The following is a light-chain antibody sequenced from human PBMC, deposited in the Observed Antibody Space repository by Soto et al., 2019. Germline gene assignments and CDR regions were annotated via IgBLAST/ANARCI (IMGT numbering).Light chain of an antibody. J-gene: IGKJ4*01. Sequence: DTVMTQSPDSLAVSLGERATINCKSSQSVLYSSNNKNYLAWYQQKPGQPPKLLIYWASTRESGVPDRFSGSGSGTDFTLTISSLQAEDVAVYYCQQYYSTPHTFGGGTKVEIK. CDR3: QQYYSTPHT. CDR1: QSVLYSSNNKNY. CDR2: WAS. V-gene: IGKV4-1*01.